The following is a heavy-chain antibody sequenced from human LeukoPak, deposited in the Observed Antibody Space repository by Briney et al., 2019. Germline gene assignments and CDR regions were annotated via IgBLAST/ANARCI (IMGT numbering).Heavy chain of an antibody. D-gene: IGHD1-14*01. Sequence: GGSLRLSCAGSGFTFSSYAMSWVRQAPGKGLEWVSAISGSGGSTYYADSVKGRFTITRDNSKNTLYLQMNSLRAEDTAVYYCAKPGEPSNYFFDYWGQGALVTVSS. CDR1: GFTFSSYA. CDR2: ISGSGGST. V-gene: IGHV3-23*01. J-gene: IGHJ4*02. CDR3: AKPGEPSNYFFDY.